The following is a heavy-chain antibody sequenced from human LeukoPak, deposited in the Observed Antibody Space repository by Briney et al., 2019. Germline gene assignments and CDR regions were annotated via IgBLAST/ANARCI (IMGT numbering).Heavy chain of an antibody. CDR2: IRSNTDGGTT. D-gene: IGHD1-26*01. J-gene: IGHJ4*02. V-gene: IGHV3-15*01. Sequence: GGFLRLSCAGSGFTFTNAWMSWVRQAPGKGLEWVGHIRSNTDGGTTDYAAPVKGRFTISRDDSKNTLYLQMNSLKTEDTALYYCATEYYGSYNYWGQGALVTVSS. CDR3: ATEYYGSYNY. CDR1: GFTFTNAW.